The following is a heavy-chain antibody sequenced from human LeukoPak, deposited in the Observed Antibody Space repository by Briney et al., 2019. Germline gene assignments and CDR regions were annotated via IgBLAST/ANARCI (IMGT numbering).Heavy chain of an antibody. CDR1: GGSISSYY. Sequence: SETLSLTCTVSGGSISSYYWSWIRQPPGKGLEWIGYIYYSGSTNYNPSLKSRVTISVDTSKNQFSLKLSSVTAADTAVYYCARETPSGASGAFGIWGQGTMVTVSS. CDR3: ARETPSGASGAFGI. CDR2: IYYSGST. V-gene: IGHV4-59*01. D-gene: IGHD3-10*01. J-gene: IGHJ3*02.